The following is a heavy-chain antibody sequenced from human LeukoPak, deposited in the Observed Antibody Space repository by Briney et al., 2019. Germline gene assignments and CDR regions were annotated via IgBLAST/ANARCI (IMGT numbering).Heavy chain of an antibody. CDR1: GGTFSSYA. V-gene: IGHV1-69*13. J-gene: IGHJ4*02. CDR3: ARDPRGSGGVDY. Sequence: ASVKVSCKASGGTFSSYAISWVRQAPGQGLEWMGGIIPIFGTANYAQKFQGRVTITADESTSTAYMELSSLRSEDTAVYYCARDPRGSGGVDYWGQGTLVTVSS. D-gene: IGHD3-16*01. CDR2: IIPIFGTA.